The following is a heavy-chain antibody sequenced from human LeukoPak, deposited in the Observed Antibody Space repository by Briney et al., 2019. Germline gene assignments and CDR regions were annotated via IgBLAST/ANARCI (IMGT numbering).Heavy chain of an antibody. Sequence: PSETLSLTCTVSGGSISSYYWSWIRQPPGKGLEWIGYIYYSGSTNYNPSLKSRVTISVDTSKNQFSLKLSSVTAADTAVYYCARLLIYDSSPYFDYWGQGTLVTVSS. CDR1: GGSISSYY. CDR2: IYYSGST. D-gene: IGHD3-22*01. CDR3: ARLLIYDSSPYFDY. V-gene: IGHV4-59*08. J-gene: IGHJ4*02.